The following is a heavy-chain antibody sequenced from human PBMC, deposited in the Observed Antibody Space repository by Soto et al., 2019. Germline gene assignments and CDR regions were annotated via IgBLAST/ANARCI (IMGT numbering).Heavy chain of an antibody. CDR1: GYTFTDYF. Sequence: QVQLVQSGAEVKKPGASVKVSCKASGYTFTDYFIHWVRQAPGQRFEWMGWINPNSRGTNYAQKFQGRVTMTRDTSNSTAYMELRGLTSDDTAVYYCARVTLKAGNWFDPWGQGTPVTVSS. V-gene: IGHV1-2*02. J-gene: IGHJ5*02. CDR2: INPNSRGT. CDR3: ARVTLKAGNWFDP.